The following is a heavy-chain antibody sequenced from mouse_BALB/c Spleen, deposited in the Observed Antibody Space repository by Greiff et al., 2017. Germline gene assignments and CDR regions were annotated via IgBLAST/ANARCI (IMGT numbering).Heavy chain of an antibody. CDR3: ARRRGHAMDY. CDR2: IYPGSGNT. Sequence: QVQLKESGPELVKPGASVKISCKASGYTFTDYYINWVKQKPGQGLEWIGWIYPGSGNTKYNEKFKGKATLTVDTSSSTAYMQLSSLTSEDTAVYCCARRRGHAMDYWGQGTSVTVSS. V-gene: IGHV1-84*02. J-gene: IGHJ4*01. CDR1: GYTFTDYY.